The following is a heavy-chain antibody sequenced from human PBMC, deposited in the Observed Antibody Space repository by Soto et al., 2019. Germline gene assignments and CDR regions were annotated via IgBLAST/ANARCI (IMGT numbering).Heavy chain of an antibody. Sequence: SETLSLTCTVSGGSISSYYWSWIRQPPGKGLEWIGYIYYSGSTNYNPSLKSRVTISVDTSKNQFSLKLSSVTAADTAVYYCARERVVAATLDYYYYMDVWGKGTTVTVSS. CDR2: IYYSGST. D-gene: IGHD2-15*01. J-gene: IGHJ6*03. CDR1: GGSISSYY. CDR3: ARERVVAATLDYYYYMDV. V-gene: IGHV4-59*01.